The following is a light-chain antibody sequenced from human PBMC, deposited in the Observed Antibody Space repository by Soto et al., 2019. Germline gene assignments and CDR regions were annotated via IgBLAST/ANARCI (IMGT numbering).Light chain of an antibody. V-gene: IGLV2-8*01. Sequence: QSALAQPPSASGSPGQSVTISCTGTSTDVGFYNYVSWYQQDPKKAPKLLIFEVSKRPSGVPDRFSGSKSGNTASLTVSGLQAEDEADYYCSTYADDNIFVFGTGTKVTVL. CDR1: STDVGFYNY. CDR2: EVS. J-gene: IGLJ1*01. CDR3: STYADDNIFV.